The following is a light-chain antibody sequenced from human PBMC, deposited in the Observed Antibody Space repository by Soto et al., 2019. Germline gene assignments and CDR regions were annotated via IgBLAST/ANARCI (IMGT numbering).Light chain of an antibody. CDR3: SSYTSTPAGVL. CDR1: TPDIGTYNY. J-gene: IGLJ2*01. Sequence: QSALTQPASVSGSPGQSITISCTGSTPDIGTYNYVSWYQQRPDTAPKLIIYEVSNRPSGISSRFSGSKSGNTASLTISGLQAEDEADYYCSSYTSTPAGVLFGGGTKLTVL. V-gene: IGLV2-14*01. CDR2: EVS.